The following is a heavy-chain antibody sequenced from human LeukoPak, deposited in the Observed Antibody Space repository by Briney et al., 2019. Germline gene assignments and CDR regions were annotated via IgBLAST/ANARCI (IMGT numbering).Heavy chain of an antibody. CDR2: MNPNTGDT. CDR3: TRGSLSGNTSYY. V-gene: IGHV1-8*01. J-gene: IGHJ4*01. D-gene: IGHD1-26*01. Sequence: ASVRVSCKASGYAFTGYDINWVRQATGQGLEWMGWMNPNTGDTGYAQNFQGRLTMTRNTSIDTAYMELSGLRSEDTAIYYCTRGSLSGNTSYYWGHGTLVTASS. CDR1: GYAFTGYD.